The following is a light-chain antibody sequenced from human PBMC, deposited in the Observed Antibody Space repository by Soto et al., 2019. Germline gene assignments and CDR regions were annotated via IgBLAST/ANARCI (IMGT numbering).Light chain of an antibody. J-gene: IGLJ2*01. CDR3: QTWDNSTVV. Sequence: SSELTQPPSESVSPGQTARITCSGDKLGEKFACWYQQKPGQSPVVVIYEDKKRPSAIPERFSGSNSGNTATLTISGTEAMDEADYYCQTWDNSTVVFGGGTKLTVL. CDR1: KLGEKF. CDR2: EDK. V-gene: IGLV3-1*01.